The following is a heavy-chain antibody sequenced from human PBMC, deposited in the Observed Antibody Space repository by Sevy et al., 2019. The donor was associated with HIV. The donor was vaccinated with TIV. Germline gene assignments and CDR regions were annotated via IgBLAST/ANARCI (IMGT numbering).Heavy chain of an antibody. CDR2: ISYGESRK. J-gene: IGHJ4*02. V-gene: IGHV3-30*03. CDR3: ASHVNLGMDIPDPIDV. Sequence: GGSLRLSCAASEFPFSDSAMHWFRQAPGKGLEWVAVISYGESRKYYVDSVKGRFTISRDNSDNMLYLQMNSLRVDDTAVYYCASHVNLGMDIPDPIDVWGQGTMVTVSS. D-gene: IGHD5-12*01. CDR1: EFPFSDSA.